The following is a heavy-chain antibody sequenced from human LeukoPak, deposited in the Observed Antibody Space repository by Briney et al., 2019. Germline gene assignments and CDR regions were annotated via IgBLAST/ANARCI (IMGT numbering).Heavy chain of an antibody. V-gene: IGHV1-2*02. CDR2: INPNSGGT. J-gene: IGHJ4*02. CDR3: ARYYYDSSGYYELRDY. Sequence: GASVKVSCKASGYTFTGYYMHWVRQAPGQVLEWMGWINPNSGGTNYAQKFQGRVTMTRDTSISTAYMELSRLRSDDTAVYYCARYYYDSSGYYELRDYWGQGTLVTVSS. D-gene: IGHD3-22*01. CDR1: GYTFTGYY.